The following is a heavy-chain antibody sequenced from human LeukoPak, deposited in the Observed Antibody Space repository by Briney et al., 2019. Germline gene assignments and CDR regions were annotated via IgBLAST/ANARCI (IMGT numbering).Heavy chain of an antibody. CDR3: ARSGYNHYFDY. CDR1: GFTFDDYG. CDR2: TNWNGGST. D-gene: IGHD3-22*01. V-gene: IGHV3-20*04. Sequence: GGSLRLSCAASGFTFDDYGMSWVRQAPGKGLEWVSGTNWNGGSTGYADSVKGRFTISRDNAKNTLYLQMNSLRAEDTAVYYCARSGYNHYFDYWGQGTLVTVSS. J-gene: IGHJ4*02.